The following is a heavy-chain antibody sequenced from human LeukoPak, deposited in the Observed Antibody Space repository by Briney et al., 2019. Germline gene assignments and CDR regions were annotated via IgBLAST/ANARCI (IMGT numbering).Heavy chain of an antibody. J-gene: IGHJ4*02. CDR2: FDPEDGET. Sequence: ASVNVSCKASGGTFSSYAISWVRQAPGKGLEWMGGFDPEDGETIYAQKFQGRVTMTEDTSTDTAYMELSSLRSEDTAVYYCAAVVTSGYYYDPLEYWGQGTLVTVSS. CDR1: GGTFSSYA. D-gene: IGHD3-22*01. V-gene: IGHV1-24*01. CDR3: AAVVTSGYYYDPLEY.